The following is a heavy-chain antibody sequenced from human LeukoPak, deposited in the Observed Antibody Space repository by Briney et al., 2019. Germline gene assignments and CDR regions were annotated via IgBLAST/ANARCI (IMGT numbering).Heavy chain of an antibody. CDR2: IYTSGST. CDR3: ARLPYGDYGDY. J-gene: IGHJ4*02. D-gene: IGHD4-17*01. Sequence: SETLSLTCTVSGGSISSGSYYWSWIRQPAGKGLEWIGRIYTSGSTNYNPSLKSRVTISVDTSKNQFSLKLSSVTAADTAVYYCARLPYGDYGDYWGQGTLVTVSS. V-gene: IGHV4-61*02. CDR1: GGSISSGSYY.